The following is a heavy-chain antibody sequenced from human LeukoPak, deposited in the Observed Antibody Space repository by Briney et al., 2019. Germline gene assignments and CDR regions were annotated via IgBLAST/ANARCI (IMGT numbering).Heavy chain of an antibody. CDR2: INHSGST. D-gene: IGHD3-9*01. J-gene: IGHJ3*02. Sequence: QPSETLSLTCAVYGGSFSGYYWSWIRQPPGKGLEWIGEINHSGSTNYNPSLKSRVTISVDTSKNQFSLKLSSVTAADTAVYYCARGPLLRYFDWPGQGAFDIWGQGTMVTVSS. CDR1: GGSFSGYY. V-gene: IGHV4-34*01. CDR3: ARGPLLRYFDWPGQGAFDI.